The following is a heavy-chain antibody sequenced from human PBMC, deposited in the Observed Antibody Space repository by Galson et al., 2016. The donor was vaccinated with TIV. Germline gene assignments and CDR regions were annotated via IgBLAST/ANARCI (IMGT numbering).Heavy chain of an antibody. Sequence: SVKVSCKASGYTFAIYAMHWVRQAPGQRLEWLGWFNAGNGNTKYSQKFQGRVTITWDTSASTAYMELSSLRFEDTAVYYCAGPPYCGGDGYKYDHWGQGTRVTVYS. CDR2: FNAGNGNT. CDR1: GYTFAIYA. J-gene: IGHJ4*02. V-gene: IGHV1-3*01. D-gene: IGHD2-21*01. CDR3: AGPPYCGGDGYKYDH.